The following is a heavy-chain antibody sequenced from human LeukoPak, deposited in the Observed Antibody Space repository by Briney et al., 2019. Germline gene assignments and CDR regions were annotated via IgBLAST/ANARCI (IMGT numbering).Heavy chain of an antibody. J-gene: IGHJ5*02. Sequence: ASVKVSCKASGYTFTSYGISWVRQAPGQGLEWMGWISAYNGNTNYAQKLQGRVTMTTDTSTSTAYMELRSLRSDDTAVYYCARVKGGTSRPHDGGLAWFDPWGQGTLVTVSS. CDR2: ISAYNGNT. V-gene: IGHV1-18*01. CDR1: GYTFTSYG. D-gene: IGHD2-15*01. CDR3: ARVKGGTSRPHDGGLAWFDP.